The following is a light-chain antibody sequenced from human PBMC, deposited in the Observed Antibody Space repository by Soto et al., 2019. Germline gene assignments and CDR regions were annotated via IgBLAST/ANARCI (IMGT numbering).Light chain of an antibody. CDR1: QSVGRRY. CDR3: QYQGT. Sequence: IVLTQSPGILSLSPGERATLSCRASQSVGRRYLAWYQQKPCQAPMLLIYDTSERASDIPDRLSGSGSGTDFTFTSSRLVPEDFAVYYCQYQGTCGGGTKVEIK. CDR2: DTS. J-gene: IGKJ4*01. V-gene: IGKV3-20*01.